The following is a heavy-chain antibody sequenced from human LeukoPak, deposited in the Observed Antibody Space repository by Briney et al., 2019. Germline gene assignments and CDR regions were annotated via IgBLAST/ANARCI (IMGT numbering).Heavy chain of an antibody. CDR1: GFTFSSYE. CDR2: ISSSGSTI. V-gene: IGHV3-48*03. Sequence: PGGSLRLSCAASGFTFSSYEMNWVRQAPGKGLEWVSYISSSGSTIYYADSVKGRFTISRDKAKNSLYLQMNSLRAEDTAVYYCARDDAHGRGYSYGTTDYWGQGTLVTVSS. J-gene: IGHJ4*02. D-gene: IGHD5-18*01. CDR3: ARDDAHGRGYSYGTTDY.